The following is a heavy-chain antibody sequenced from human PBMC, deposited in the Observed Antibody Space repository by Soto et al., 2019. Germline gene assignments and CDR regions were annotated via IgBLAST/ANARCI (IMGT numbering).Heavy chain of an antibody. J-gene: IGHJ4*02. D-gene: IGHD1-26*01. CDR3: ARDSPEIVGATLFDY. CDR2: IWYDGSNK. V-gene: IGHV3-33*01. CDR1: GFTFSSYG. Sequence: PGGSLRLSCAAPGFTFSSYGMHWVRQAPGKGLEWVAVIWYDGSNKYYADSVKGRFTISRDNSKNTLYLQMNSLRAEDTAVYYCARDSPEIVGATLFDYWGQGTLVTVSS.